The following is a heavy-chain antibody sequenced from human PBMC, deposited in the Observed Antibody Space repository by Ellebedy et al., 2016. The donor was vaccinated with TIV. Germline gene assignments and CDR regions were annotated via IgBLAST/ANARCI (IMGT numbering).Heavy chain of an antibody. D-gene: IGHD4-17*01. J-gene: IGHJ6*02. CDR3: ARLTVTSYYYYYGMDV. Sequence: GSLRLSCAASGFTFSDYYWSWIRQPPGKGLEWIGYIYYSGSTNYNPSLKSRVTISVDTSKNQFPLKLSSVTAADTAVYYCARLTVTSYYYYYGMDVWGQGTTVTVSS. CDR1: GFTFSDYY. CDR2: IYYSGST. V-gene: IGHV4-59*08.